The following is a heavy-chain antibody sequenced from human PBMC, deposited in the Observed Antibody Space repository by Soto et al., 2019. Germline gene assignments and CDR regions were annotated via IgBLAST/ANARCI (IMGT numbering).Heavy chain of an antibody. D-gene: IGHD5-12*01. V-gene: IGHV4-30-4*01. Sequence: SEALSLTCTFSGGSISSGDYYWSWIRQPPGKGLEWIGYIYYSGSTYYNPSLKSRVTISVDTSKNQFSLKLSSVTAADTAVYYCARDRNSGYDSGYYFDYWGQGTLVTVSS. CDR3: ARDRNSGYDSGYYFDY. CDR1: GGSISSGDYY. CDR2: IYYSGST. J-gene: IGHJ4*02.